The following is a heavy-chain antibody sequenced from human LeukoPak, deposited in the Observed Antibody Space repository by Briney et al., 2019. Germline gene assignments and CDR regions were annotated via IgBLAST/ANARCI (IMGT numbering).Heavy chain of an antibody. CDR1: GFTFSSYS. CDR2: ISSSSSTI. V-gene: IGHV3-48*04. J-gene: IGHJ4*02. Sequence: GGSLRLSCAASGFTFSSYSMNWVRQAPGKGLGWVSYISSSSSTIYYADSVKGRFTISRDNAKNSLYLQMNSLRAEDTAVYYCARDQSVEMATIYPEGFGYWGQGTLVAVSS. D-gene: IGHD5-24*01. CDR3: ARDQSVEMATIYPEGFGY.